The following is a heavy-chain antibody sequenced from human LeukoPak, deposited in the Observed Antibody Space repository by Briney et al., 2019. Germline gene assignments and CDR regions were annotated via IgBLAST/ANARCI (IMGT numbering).Heavy chain of an antibody. V-gene: IGHV3-33*01. Sequence: TGGSLRLSCAASGFTFSSYGMHWVRQAPGKGLEWVAVIWYVGSNKYYADSVKGRFTISRDNSKNTLYLQMNSLRAEDTAVYYCASDLDCSSTSCYYYYGMDVWGQGTTVTVSS. CDR3: ASDLDCSSTSCYYYYGMDV. CDR2: IWYVGSNK. D-gene: IGHD2-2*01. J-gene: IGHJ6*02. CDR1: GFTFSSYG.